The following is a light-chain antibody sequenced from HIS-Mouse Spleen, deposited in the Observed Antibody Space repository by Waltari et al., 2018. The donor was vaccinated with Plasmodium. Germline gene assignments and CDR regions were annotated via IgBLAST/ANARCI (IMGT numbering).Light chain of an antibody. V-gene: IGKV4-1*01. CDR2: WAS. Sequence: DIVMTQSPDSLAVSLGERATINCKSSQRVLYSSNNKNYLAWYQQKPGPPPKLLIYWASTRESGVPDRVSGSGSGTDFTLTISSLQAEDVAVYYCQQYYSTPPYTFGQGTKLEIK. CDR1: QRVLYSSNNKNY. J-gene: IGKJ2*01. CDR3: QQYYSTPPYT.